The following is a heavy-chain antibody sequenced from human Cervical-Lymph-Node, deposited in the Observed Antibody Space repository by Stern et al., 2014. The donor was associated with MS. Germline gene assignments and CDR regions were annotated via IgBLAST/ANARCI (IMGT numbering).Heavy chain of an antibody. CDR1: GFTVSSNY. Sequence: EVQLEESGGGLVQPGGSLRLSCAASGFTVSSNYMNWVRQAPGKGLEWVSIIYSDGSTTYYADSVKGRFTISRDNSKNTLYLQMNSLRVEDTAVYYCASSFTWFDPWGQGTLVTVSS. CDR2: IYSDGSTT. V-gene: IGHV3-66*01. CDR3: ASSFTWFDP. J-gene: IGHJ5*02.